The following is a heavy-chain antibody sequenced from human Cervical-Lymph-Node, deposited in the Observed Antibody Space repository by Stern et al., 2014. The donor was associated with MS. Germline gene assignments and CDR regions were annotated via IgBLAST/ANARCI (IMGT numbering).Heavy chain of an antibody. J-gene: IGHJ4*02. Sequence: QVQLQASGPGLVKPSETLSLTCTVSGGSISSYYWSWIRQPPGKGLEWIGYIYYSGSTNYNPSLKSRVTISVDTSKNQFSLKLSSVTAADTAVDYGARTRVRQLVDYWGQGTLVTVSS. V-gene: IGHV4-59*01. CDR2: IYYSGST. CDR1: GGSISSYY. D-gene: IGHD6-6*01. CDR3: ARTRVRQLVDY.